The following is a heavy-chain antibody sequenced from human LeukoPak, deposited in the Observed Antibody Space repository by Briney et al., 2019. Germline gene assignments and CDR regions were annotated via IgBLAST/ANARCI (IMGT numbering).Heavy chain of an antibody. D-gene: IGHD3-22*01. CDR2: IYTSGST. CDR1: GGSISSYY. Sequence: SETLSLTCTVSGGSISSYYWSWIRQPAGKGLEWIGRIYTSGSTNYNPSLKSRVTMSVDTSKNQFCVKLSSVTAAETDVYYCASPYDSSGFDAFDIWGQGTMVTVSS. CDR3: ASPYDSSGFDAFDI. V-gene: IGHV4-4*07. J-gene: IGHJ3*02.